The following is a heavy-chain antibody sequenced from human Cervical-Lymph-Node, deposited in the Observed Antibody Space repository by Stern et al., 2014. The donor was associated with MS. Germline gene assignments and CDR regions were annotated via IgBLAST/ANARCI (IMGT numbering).Heavy chain of an antibody. V-gene: IGHV1-18*01. CDR3: ARGRDSAGMDV. Sequence: MQLVESGAAVKKPGASVKVSCEASGYTLTSYGITWVRQAPGQGLEWMAWISADNGNTNYAKKLQGRVTMPTDTSTSTAYRQGGSLRSDDTAVYYCARGRDSAGMDVWGQGTTVTVSS. D-gene: IGHD2-21*01. CDR1: GYTLTSYG. J-gene: IGHJ6*02. CDR2: ISADNGNT.